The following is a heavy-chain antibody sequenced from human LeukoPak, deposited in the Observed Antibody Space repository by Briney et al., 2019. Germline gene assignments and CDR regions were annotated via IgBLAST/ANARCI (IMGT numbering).Heavy chain of an antibody. CDR1: GGSFSGYY. CDR3: ARLGYYYYYYMDV. V-gene: IGHV4-34*01. Sequence: PSETLSLTCAVYGGSFSGYYWSWIRQPPGKGLEWIGEINHSGSTNYNPSLKSRVTISVDTSKNQFSLKLSSVTAADTAVYYCARLGYYYYYYMDVWGKGITVTISS. CDR2: INHSGST. J-gene: IGHJ6*03.